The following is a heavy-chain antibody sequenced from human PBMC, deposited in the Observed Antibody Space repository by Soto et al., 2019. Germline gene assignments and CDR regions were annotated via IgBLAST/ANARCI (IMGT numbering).Heavy chain of an antibody. CDR3: VGSSGPYNWFDP. J-gene: IGHJ5*02. V-gene: IGHV1-18*01. CDR1: GYTFTSYG. Sequence: ASVKVSCKASGYTFTSYGISWVRQAPGQGLEWMGWISAYNGNTNYAQKLQGRVTMTTDTSTSTVYMELSSLRSEDTAVYYCVGSSGPYNWFDPWGQGTLVTVSS. CDR2: ISAYNGNT. D-gene: IGHD5-18*01.